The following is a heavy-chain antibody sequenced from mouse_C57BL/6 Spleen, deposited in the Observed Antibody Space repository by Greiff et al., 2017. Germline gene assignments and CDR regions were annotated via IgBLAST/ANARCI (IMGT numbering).Heavy chain of an antibody. D-gene: IGHD3-2*02. Sequence: EVQLEESEGGLVQPGSSMKLSCTASGFTFSDYYMAWVRQVPEKGLEWVANINYDGSSTYYLDSLKSRFIISRDNAKNILYLQMSSLKSEDTATYYCARRGAQATSFDYWGQGTTLTVSS. J-gene: IGHJ2*01. CDR3: ARRGAQATSFDY. CDR2: INYDGSST. CDR1: GFTFSDYY. V-gene: IGHV5-16*01.